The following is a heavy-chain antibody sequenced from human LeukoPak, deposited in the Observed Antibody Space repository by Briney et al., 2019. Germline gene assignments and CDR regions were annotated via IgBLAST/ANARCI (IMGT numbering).Heavy chain of an antibody. D-gene: IGHD2-15*01. CDR1: GYTFTSYD. V-gene: IGHV1-8*01. CDR2: MNPNSGNT. CDR3: ARAGRLFDAFDI. J-gene: IGHJ3*02. Sequence: VASVKVSCKASGYTFTSYDINWVRQATGQGLEWMGWMNPNSGNTGYAQKFQGRVTMTRNTSISTAYMELSSLRSEDTAVYYCARAGRLFDAFDIWGQGTMVTVSS.